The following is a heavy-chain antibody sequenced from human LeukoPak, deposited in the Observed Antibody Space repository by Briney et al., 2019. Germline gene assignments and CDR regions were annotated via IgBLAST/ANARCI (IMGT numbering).Heavy chain of an antibody. D-gene: IGHD3-9*01. Sequence: SETLSLTCAVSGGSIKISNRWSWVRQPPGKGLEWIGEIFHSGSSHYNPSLKSRVTISVDKSNNQFSLNLNSVTAADTAVYYCARGGYDILTGYYSYFDRWGQGTLVTVSS. J-gene: IGHJ4*02. CDR2: IFHSGSS. V-gene: IGHV4-4*02. CDR3: ARGGYDILTGYYSYFDR. CDR1: GGSIKISNR.